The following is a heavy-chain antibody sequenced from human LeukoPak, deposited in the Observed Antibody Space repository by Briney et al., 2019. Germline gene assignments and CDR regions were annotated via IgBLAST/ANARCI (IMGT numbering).Heavy chain of an antibody. CDR3: ARATPYDILTGYYLYYFDY. V-gene: IGHV4-31*03. D-gene: IGHD3-9*01. J-gene: IGHJ4*02. Sequence: PSETLSLTCTVSGASISSDSYYWNWIRQHPGKGLEWIVYIYYSGSTYYNPSLKSRVAISVDTSKNQFSLDLTSVTAADTAVYYCARATPYDILTGYYLYYFDYWGQGTLVTVSS. CDR1: GASISSDSYY. CDR2: IYYSGST.